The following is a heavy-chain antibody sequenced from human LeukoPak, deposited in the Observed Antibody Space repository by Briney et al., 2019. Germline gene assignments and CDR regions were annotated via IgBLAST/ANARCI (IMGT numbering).Heavy chain of an antibody. CDR1: GGSFSGYY. CDR2: INHSGST. CDR3: ARDDLPGIGYYYYGMDV. J-gene: IGHJ6*02. Sequence: SETLSLTCAVYGGSFSGYYWSWIRQPPGKGLEWIGEINHSGSTNYNPSLKSRVTISVDTSKNQFSLKLSSVTAADTAVYYCARDDLPGIGYYYYGMDVWGQGTTVTVSS. V-gene: IGHV4-34*01. D-gene: IGHD3-3*02.